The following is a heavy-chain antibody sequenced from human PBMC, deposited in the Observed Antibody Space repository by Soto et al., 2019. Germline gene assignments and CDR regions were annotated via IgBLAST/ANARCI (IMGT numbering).Heavy chain of an antibody. J-gene: IGHJ4*02. Sequence: GASVKVSCKASGGTFSSYAISWVRQAPGRGLEWMGGIIPIFGTANYAQKFQGRVTITADESTSTAYMELSSLRSEDTAVYYCARGSMGLLSESPFDYWGQGTLVTVSS. D-gene: IGHD1-26*01. CDR2: IIPIFGTA. V-gene: IGHV1-69*13. CDR3: ARGSMGLLSESPFDY. CDR1: GGTFSSYA.